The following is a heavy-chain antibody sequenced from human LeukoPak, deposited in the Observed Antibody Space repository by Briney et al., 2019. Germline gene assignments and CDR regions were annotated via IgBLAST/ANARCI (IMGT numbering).Heavy chain of an antibody. CDR3: AKGGLAGRPDY. D-gene: IGHD6-25*01. CDR1: GFSVSSNY. J-gene: IGHJ4*02. Sequence: GGSLRLSCVDSGFSVSSNYLSWVRQAPGKGLEWVSVFYSGGHTYYADSVRGRFTVSRDNSKNTLYLQMNSLRAEDTAVYYCAKGGLAGRPDYWGQGTLVTVSS. CDR2: FYSGGHT. V-gene: IGHV3-53*01.